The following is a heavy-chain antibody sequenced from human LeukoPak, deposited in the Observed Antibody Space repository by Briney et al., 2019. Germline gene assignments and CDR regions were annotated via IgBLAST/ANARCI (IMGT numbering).Heavy chain of an antibody. V-gene: IGHV3-30*04. Sequence: GGSLRLSCAASGFTFSSYAMHWVRQAPGKGLEWVAVITYDGSNKEYADSVKGRLTISRDNSKNTLYLQMNSLRAEYTAVYYCARDRCGLGATFGGFFDNWGQGTLVTVSS. CDR3: ARDRCGLGATFGGFFDN. J-gene: IGHJ4*02. D-gene: IGHD1-26*01. CDR2: ITYDGSNK. CDR1: GFTFSSYA.